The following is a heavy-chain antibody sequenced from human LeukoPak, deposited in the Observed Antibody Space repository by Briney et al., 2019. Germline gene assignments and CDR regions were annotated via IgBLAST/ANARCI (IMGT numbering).Heavy chain of an antibody. CDR2: MNPNSGNT. CDR3: ARSGYSYSSSWYRRIDYYYGMDV. J-gene: IGHJ6*02. Sequence: ASVKVFCKASGYTFTSYDINWVRQATGQGLEWMGWMNPNSGNTGYAQKFQGRVTMTRNTSISTAYMELSSLRSEDTAVYYCARSGYSYSSSWYRRIDYYYGMDVWGQGTTVTVSS. D-gene: IGHD6-13*01. V-gene: IGHV1-8*01. CDR1: GYTFTSYD.